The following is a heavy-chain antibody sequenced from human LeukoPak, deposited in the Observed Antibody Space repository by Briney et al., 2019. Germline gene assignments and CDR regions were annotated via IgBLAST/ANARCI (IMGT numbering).Heavy chain of an antibody. D-gene: IGHD5-24*01. Sequence: SETLSLTCTVSGGSISNYYWSWVRQPPGKGLEYIGYIYYSGSTNYNPSLKSRITILEDTSKNQFSLKLSSVTAADSAVYYCARTAPDGFFDYWGQGTLVTVSS. CDR3: ARTAPDGFFDY. J-gene: IGHJ4*02. CDR2: IYYSGST. V-gene: IGHV4-59*08. CDR1: GGSISNYY.